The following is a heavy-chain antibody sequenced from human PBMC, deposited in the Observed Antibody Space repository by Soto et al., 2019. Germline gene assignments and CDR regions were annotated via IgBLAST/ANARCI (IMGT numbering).Heavy chain of an antibody. J-gene: IGHJ4*02. CDR2: IYSTGTT. CDR1: GFTVGNNY. CDR3: AKDGRGSGSHYNSFGY. D-gene: IGHD3-10*01. V-gene: IGHV3-53*01. Sequence: SLRLSCAASGFTVGNNYMSWVRQAPGKGLEWVSLIYSTGTTKYADSVKGRFTVSRDNAKNTLYLQMNSLRAEDTAVYYCAKDGRGSGSHYNSFGYWGQGTLVTVS.